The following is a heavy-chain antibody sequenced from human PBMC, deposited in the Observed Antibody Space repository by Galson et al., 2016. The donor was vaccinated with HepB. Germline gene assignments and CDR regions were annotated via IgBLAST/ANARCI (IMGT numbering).Heavy chain of an antibody. CDR2: INQDGSEN. D-gene: IGHD3-16*01. CDR3: ARVGPPPEGYPSHWGGMDV. J-gene: IGHJ6*02. Sequence: SLRLSCAASGFTSSSYWMSWVRQPPGKGLGWVAMINQDGSENYYVDSVKGRFTISRDNAKNSLFLQMNSLRAEDTAIYYCARVGPPPEGYPSHWGGMDVWGQGTTVAVSS. V-gene: IGHV3-7*03. CDR1: GFTSSSYW.